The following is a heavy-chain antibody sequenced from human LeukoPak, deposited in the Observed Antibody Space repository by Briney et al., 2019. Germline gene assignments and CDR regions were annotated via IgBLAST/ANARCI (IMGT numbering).Heavy chain of an antibody. CDR3: ARDPDYGDPY. Sequence: PGGSLRLSCSASGFSFSDSYMSWFRLSAEKGLEWIAYITSSGTTTEYADSVKGRFTISRVNAKNSLYLQMNSLRPEDTAVYCCARDPDYGDPYWGQGTLVTVSS. CDR2: ITSSGTTT. CDR1: GFSFSDSY. V-gene: IGHV3-11*01. D-gene: IGHD4/OR15-4a*01. J-gene: IGHJ4*02.